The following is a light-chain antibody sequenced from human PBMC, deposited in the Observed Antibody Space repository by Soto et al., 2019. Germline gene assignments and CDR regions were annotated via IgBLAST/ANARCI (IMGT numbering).Light chain of an antibody. Sequence: QSVLTQPASVSGSPGQSIAISCTGTSSDVGGYNYVSWHQQHPGKAPKVLISVVSNRPSWVSNRFSGSKSGNPASLTISGLQAEDEADYYCSSYRSGGTFVFGSGTKFIVL. CDR2: VVS. CDR3: SSYRSGGTFV. CDR1: SSDVGGYNY. V-gene: IGLV2-14*01. J-gene: IGLJ1*01.